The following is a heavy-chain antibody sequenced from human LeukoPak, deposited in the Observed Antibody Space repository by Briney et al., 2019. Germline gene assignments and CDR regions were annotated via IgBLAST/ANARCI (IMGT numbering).Heavy chain of an antibody. Sequence: PGGSLRLSCTASGFTFGDYAMSWFRQAPGKGLEWVGFIRSKAYGGTTEYAASVKGRFTISRDDSKSIAYLQMNSLKTEDTAVYYRTRAPPKLLWFGELPPWGMDVWGQGTTVTVSS. D-gene: IGHD3-10*01. CDR3: TRAPPKLLWFGELPPWGMDV. CDR2: IRSKAYGGTT. V-gene: IGHV3-49*03. CDR1: GFTFGDYA. J-gene: IGHJ6*02.